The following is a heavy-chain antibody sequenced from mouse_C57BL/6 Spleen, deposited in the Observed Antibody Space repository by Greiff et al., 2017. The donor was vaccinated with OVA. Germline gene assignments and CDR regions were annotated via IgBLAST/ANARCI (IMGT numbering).Heavy chain of an antibody. CDR1: GYAFTNYL. Sequence: QVQLQQSGAELVRPGTSVKVSCKASGYAFTNYLIEWVKQRPGQGLEWIGVINPGSGGTNYNEKFKGKATLTADKSSSTAYMQLSSLTSEDSAVYFCARLSNWEAMDYWGQGTSVTVSS. J-gene: IGHJ4*01. D-gene: IGHD4-1*01. CDR2: INPGSGGT. CDR3: ARLSNWEAMDY. V-gene: IGHV1-54*01.